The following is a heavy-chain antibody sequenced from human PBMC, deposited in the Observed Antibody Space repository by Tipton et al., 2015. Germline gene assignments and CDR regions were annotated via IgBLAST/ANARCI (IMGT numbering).Heavy chain of an antibody. CDR1: GGSFSGYY. D-gene: IGHD4-17*01. CDR3: ARRRAFGDYIPFDF. V-gene: IGHV4-34*01. J-gene: IGHJ4*02. Sequence: TLSLTCAVYGGSFSGYYWGWIRQSPGKGLEWIGNVYYSGSTSYNPSLKSRVTISVDTSKDQFSLKMASVTAADTAVYYCARRRAFGDYIPFDFWGQGTLVTVSS. CDR2: VYYSGST.